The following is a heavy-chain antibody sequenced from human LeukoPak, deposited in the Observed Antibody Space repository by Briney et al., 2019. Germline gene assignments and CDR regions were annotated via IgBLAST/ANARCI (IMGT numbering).Heavy chain of an antibody. V-gene: IGHV4-59*13. J-gene: IGHJ3*02. CDR1: GGSISSYY. CDR3: ARGVRFWSGYLEAFDI. Sequence: SETLSLTCIVSGGSISSYYWSWIRQPPGKGLEWIGYIYYTGSTNYNPSLKSRVTISVDTSKNQFSLKLSSVTAADTAVYYCARGVRFWSGYLEAFDIWGQGTMVTVSS. D-gene: IGHD3-3*01. CDR2: IYYTGST.